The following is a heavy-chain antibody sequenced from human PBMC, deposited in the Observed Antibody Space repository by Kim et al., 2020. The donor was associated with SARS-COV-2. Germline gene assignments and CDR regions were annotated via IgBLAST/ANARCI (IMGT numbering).Heavy chain of an antibody. CDR2: INPNSGGT. CDR1: GYTFTGYY. CDR3: ARDGGYYDSSGYQGDY. D-gene: IGHD3-22*01. V-gene: IGHV1-2*06. J-gene: IGHJ4*02. Sequence: ASVKVSCKASGYTFTGYYMHWVRQAPGQGLEWMGRINPNSGGTNYAQKFQGRVTMTRDTSISTAYMELSRLRSDDTAVYYCARDGGYYDSSGYQGDYWGQGTLVTVSS.